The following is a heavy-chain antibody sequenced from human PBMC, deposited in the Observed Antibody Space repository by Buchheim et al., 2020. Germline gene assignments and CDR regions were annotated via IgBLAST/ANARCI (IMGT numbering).Heavy chain of an antibody. CDR1: GFTFSSYW. V-gene: IGHV3-7*01. Sequence: EVQLVESGGGLVQPGGSLRLSCAASGFTFSSYWMSWVRQAPGKGLEWVANIKQDGSEKYYVDSVKGRFTISRDNAKNSLYLKMNSLRAEDTAVYYCARTASSSWLYYYYGMDVWGQGTT. CDR3: ARTASSSWLYYYYGMDV. CDR2: IKQDGSEK. J-gene: IGHJ6*02. D-gene: IGHD6-13*01.